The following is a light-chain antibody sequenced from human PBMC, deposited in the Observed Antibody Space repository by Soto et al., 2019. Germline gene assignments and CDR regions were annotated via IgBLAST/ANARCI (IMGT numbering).Light chain of an antibody. CDR1: SSDVGGYNY. V-gene: IGLV2-14*01. Sequence: QSVLTQPASVSGSPGQSITISCTGTSSDVGGYNYVSWYQQHPGKAPKLMIYDVSNRPSGVSNRFSGSKSGNTASLTISGLLAEDEADYYCSSYTSSSTPVVFGGGSKVTVL. J-gene: IGLJ2*01. CDR2: DVS. CDR3: SSYTSSSTPVV.